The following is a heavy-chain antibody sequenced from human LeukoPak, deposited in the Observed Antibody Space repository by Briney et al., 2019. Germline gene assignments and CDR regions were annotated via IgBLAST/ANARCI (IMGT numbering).Heavy chain of an antibody. J-gene: IGHJ4*02. Sequence: GGSLRLSCAASGFTLSSYSMNWVRQAPGKGLEWVSYISSSSTIYYADSVKGRFTISRDNAKNTLYLQMNSLRAEDTAVYYCARGATYAYYQDYWGQGTLVTVSS. CDR3: ARGATYAYYQDY. V-gene: IGHV3-48*04. CDR1: GFTLSSYS. CDR2: ISSSSTI. D-gene: IGHD1-26*01.